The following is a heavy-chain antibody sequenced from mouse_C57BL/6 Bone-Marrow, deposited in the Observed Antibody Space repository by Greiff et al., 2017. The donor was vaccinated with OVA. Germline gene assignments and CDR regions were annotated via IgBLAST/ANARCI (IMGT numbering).Heavy chain of an antibody. V-gene: IGHV5-17*01. D-gene: IGHD1-1*01. CDR1: GFTFSDYG. CDR3: ASRGLGSRGDFDV. Sequence: EVKVVESGGGLVKPGGSLKLSCAASGFTFSDYGMHWVRQAPEKGLECVAYISSGSSTIYYADPVKGRFTISRDNAKNTLFLQMTSLRSEDTAMFYCASRGLGSRGDFDVWGTWTTVTVSS. CDR2: ISSGSSTI. J-gene: IGHJ1*03.